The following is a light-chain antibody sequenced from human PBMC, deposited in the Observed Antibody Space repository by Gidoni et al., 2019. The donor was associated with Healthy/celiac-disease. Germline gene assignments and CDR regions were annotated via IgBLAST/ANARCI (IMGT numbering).Light chain of an antibody. CDR2: AAS. J-gene: IGKJ3*01. CDR3: QQYYSYPRS. V-gene: IGKV1-8*01. Sequence: AIRMTQSPSSFSASTGDRVTITCRASQGISSYLAWYQQIPGKAPKLLIYAASTLQSGVPSRFSGSGSGTDFTLTISCLQSEDFATYYCQQYYSYPRSFGPGTKVDIK. CDR1: QGISSY.